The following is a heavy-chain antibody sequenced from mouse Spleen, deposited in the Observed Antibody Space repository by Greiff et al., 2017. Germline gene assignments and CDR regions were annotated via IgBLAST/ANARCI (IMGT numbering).Heavy chain of an antibody. CDR2: ISYDGSN. Sequence: DVQLQESGPGLVKPSQSLSLTCSVTGYSITSGYYWNWIRQFPGNKLEWMGYISYDGSNNYNPSLKNRISITRDTSKNQFFLKLNSVTTEDTATYYCARGDAGTFDYWGQGTTLTVSS. D-gene: IGHD4-1*01. CDR1: GYSITSGYY. J-gene: IGHJ2*01. CDR3: ARGDAGTFDY. V-gene: IGHV3-6*01.